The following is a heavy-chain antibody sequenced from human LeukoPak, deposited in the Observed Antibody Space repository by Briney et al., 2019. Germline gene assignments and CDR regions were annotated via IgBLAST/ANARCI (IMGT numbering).Heavy chain of an antibody. V-gene: IGHV3-23*01. D-gene: IGHD3/OR15-3a*01. J-gene: IGHJ6*03. Sequence: PGGSLRLSCAASGFTFSSYAMSWVRQAPGKGLEGVSASSGSGVGTYYADSVRGRFTISRDNSKNTLYLQMTSLRAEDTAVYYCAKDGFSAGYYNYYYYYYMDVWGKGTTVTVSS. CDR3: AKDGFSAGYYNYYYYYYMDV. CDR1: GFTFSSYA. CDR2: SSGSGVGT.